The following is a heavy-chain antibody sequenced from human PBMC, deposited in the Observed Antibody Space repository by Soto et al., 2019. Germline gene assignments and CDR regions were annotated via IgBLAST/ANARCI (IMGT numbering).Heavy chain of an antibody. J-gene: IGHJ5*02. CDR2: INKDATT. CDR1: GFSLSRAW. D-gene: IGHD3-3*01. Sequence: EVQLAESGRGFVEPGGSLRLSCVVSGFSLSRAWMDWVRQVPGKGLVWVSRINKDATTTYADSVKGRFTISRDTAKNKLYLQMNSLRAEDTALYYCAREDFWSFAWGQGTLVTVSS. V-gene: IGHV3-74*01. CDR3: AREDFWSFA.